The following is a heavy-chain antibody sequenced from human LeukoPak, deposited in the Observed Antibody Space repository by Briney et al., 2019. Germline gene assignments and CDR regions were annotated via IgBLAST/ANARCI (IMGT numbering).Heavy chain of an antibody. CDR1: AFTFSSYA. CDR3: AKSGSSNPYYFDY. D-gene: IGHD6-13*01. V-gene: IGHV3-23*01. Sequence: PGGSLRLSCAASAFTFSSYAISWVRQAPGKGLEWVSGISASGSTSYYADSVKGRFTTSRDNSKNTLYLQMKSLRAEDTAVYFCAKSGSSNPYYFDYWGQGTLVTVSS. J-gene: IGHJ4*02. CDR2: ISASGSTS.